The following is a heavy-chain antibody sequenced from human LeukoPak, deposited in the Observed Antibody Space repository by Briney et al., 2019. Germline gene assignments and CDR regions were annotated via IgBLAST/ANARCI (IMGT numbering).Heavy chain of an antibody. J-gene: IGHJ1*01. Sequence: QTGGSLRLSCAASGFTFSSYWMHWVRQAPGKGLVWVSRIKSDGSTNYADSVKGRFTISGDNAKNTLSLQMNSPRAEDTGVYYCARAPSEIGGYYPEYFRHWGQGTLVTVSS. D-gene: IGHD3-22*01. CDR3: ARAPSEIGGYYPEYFRH. V-gene: IGHV3-74*01. CDR1: GFTFSSYW. CDR2: IKSDGST.